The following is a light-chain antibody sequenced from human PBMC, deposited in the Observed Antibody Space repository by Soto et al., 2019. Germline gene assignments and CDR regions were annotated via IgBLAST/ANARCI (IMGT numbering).Light chain of an antibody. Sequence: QAVVTQPPSVSGAPGQRVTISCTGSSSNIGAGYDVHWYQQLPGTAPKLIIYEVSSRPSEISNRFSGSKSGNTASLTISGLQAEDEADYYCSSYTSGSTYVFGTGTKVTVL. CDR1: SSNIGAGYD. CDR2: EVS. CDR3: SSYTSGSTYV. V-gene: IGLV1-40*01. J-gene: IGLJ1*01.